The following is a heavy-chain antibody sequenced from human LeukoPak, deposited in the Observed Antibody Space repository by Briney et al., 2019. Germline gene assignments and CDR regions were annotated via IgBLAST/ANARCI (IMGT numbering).Heavy chain of an antibody. Sequence: PGGSLRLSCAASGFTFSSYSMNWVRQAPGKGLEWVSSISSSSSYIYYADSVKGRFTISRDNAKNSLYLQMNSPRAEDTAVYYCARPLSEGFDPWGQGTLVTVSS. V-gene: IGHV3-21*01. CDR1: GFTFSSYS. CDR3: ARPLSEGFDP. J-gene: IGHJ5*02. CDR2: ISSSSSYI. D-gene: IGHD3-16*02.